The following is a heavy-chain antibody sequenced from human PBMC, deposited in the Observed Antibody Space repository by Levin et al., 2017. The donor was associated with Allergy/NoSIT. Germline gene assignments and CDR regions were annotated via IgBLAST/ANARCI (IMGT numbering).Heavy chain of an antibody. V-gene: IGHV4-31*03. CDR3: ARDRGYSYGYAEGAFDI. D-gene: IGHD5-18*01. J-gene: IGHJ3*02. CDR1: GGSISSGGYY. Sequence: PSETLSLTCTVSGGSISSGGYYWSWIRQHPGKGLEWIGYIYYSGSTYYNPSLKSRVTISVDTSKNQFSLKLSSVTAADTAVYYCARDRGYSYGYAEGAFDIWGQGTMVTVSS. CDR2: IYYSGST.